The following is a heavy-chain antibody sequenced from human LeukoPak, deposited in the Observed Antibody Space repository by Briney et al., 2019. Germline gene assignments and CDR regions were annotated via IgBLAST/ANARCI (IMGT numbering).Heavy chain of an antibody. V-gene: IGHV4-39*07. CDR3: RLAGLPDY. J-gene: IGHJ4*02. CDR2: INHSGST. CDR1: GGSISSNNYY. Sequence: PSETLSLTCTVSGGSISSNNYYWGWIRQPPGKGLEWIGEINHSGSTNYNPSLKSRVTISVDTSKNQFSLKLSSVTAADTAVYYCRLAGLPDYWGQGTLVTVSS. D-gene: IGHD6-19*01.